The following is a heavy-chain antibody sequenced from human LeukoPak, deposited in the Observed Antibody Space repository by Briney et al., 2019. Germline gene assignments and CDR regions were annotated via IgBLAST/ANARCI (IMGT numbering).Heavy chain of an antibody. CDR2: INTDGSTT. CDR1: GFTFSSYW. Sequence: PGGSLRLSCAASGFTFSSYWMHWVRQAPGKGLVWVARINTDGSTTSYSESVKGRFTISRDNAKNTLYVLMNSLRAEDTAVYYCVRDGIGGSYFYWGQGTPVTVSS. J-gene: IGHJ4*02. V-gene: IGHV3-74*01. D-gene: IGHD1-26*01. CDR3: VRDGIGGSYFY.